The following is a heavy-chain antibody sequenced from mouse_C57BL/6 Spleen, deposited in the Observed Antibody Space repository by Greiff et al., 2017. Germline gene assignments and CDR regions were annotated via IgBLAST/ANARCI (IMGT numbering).Heavy chain of an antibody. D-gene: IGHD2-4*01. V-gene: IGHV14-3*01. CDR2: IDPANGNT. Sequence: VQLQQSVAELVRPGASVKLSCTASGFNIQNTYMHWVKQRPEQGLEWIGRIDPANGNTKYAPKFQGKATITADTSSNTAYLQLSSLTSEDTAIYYCAKDDYDGYYAMDYWGQGTSVTVSS. CDR1: GFNIQNTY. J-gene: IGHJ4*01. CDR3: AKDDYDGYYAMDY.